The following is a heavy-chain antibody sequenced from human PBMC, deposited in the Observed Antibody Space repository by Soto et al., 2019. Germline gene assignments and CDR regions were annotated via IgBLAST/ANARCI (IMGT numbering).Heavy chain of an antibody. D-gene: IGHD2-21*02. CDR2: IYYSGRT. J-gene: IGHJ4*02. V-gene: IGHV4-39*01. Sequence: SETLSLTCIVSGESISSRSYYWGWIRQPPGKGLEWIGSIYYSGRTYYNPSFKSRVTISIDTSKNQFSLKLSSVTATDTAVYYCARQRTTVVTQAYFDHWGQGALVTVSS. CDR3: ARQRTTVVTQAYFDH. CDR1: GESISSRSYY.